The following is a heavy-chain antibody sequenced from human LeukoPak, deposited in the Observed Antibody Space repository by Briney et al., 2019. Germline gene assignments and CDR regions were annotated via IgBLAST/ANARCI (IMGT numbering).Heavy chain of an antibody. J-gene: IGHJ3*02. CDR1: GFTFSDFP. V-gene: IGHV3-23*01. D-gene: IGHD6-13*01. CDR3: ARAPRSWYLAGAFDI. CDR2: IFPSSVEI. Sequence: GGSLRLSCAASGFTFSDFPMIWVRQAPGKGLEWVSTIFPSSVEIHYADSVKGRFTISRDNSKNTLYLQMNSLRAEDTAVYYCARAPRSWYLAGAFDIWGQGTMVTVSS.